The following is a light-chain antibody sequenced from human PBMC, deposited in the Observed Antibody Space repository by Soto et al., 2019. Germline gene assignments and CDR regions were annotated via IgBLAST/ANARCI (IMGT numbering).Light chain of an antibody. V-gene: IGKV1-39*01. CDR3: QQSYSTPPT. J-gene: IGKJ5*01. CDR1: QSISSY. Sequence: IQMTQTPPSLPGSGGDRVIITCRASQSISSYLDWYQQKPGKAPKLLIYAASSLQSGVPSRFSGSGSGTDFTLTISSLQPEDFATYYCQQSYSTPPTFGQGTRLEIK. CDR2: AAS.